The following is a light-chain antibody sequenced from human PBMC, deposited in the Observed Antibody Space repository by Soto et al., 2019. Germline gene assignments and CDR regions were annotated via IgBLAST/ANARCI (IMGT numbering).Light chain of an antibody. CDR1: QSVSDY. CDR2: EAS. CDR3: QQRGTWFT. V-gene: IGKV3-11*01. J-gene: IGKJ3*01. Sequence: EIVLTQSPATLSLSPGERATLSCRASQSVSDYLAWYQQRPGQAPRLLIFEASNRATGIPARFSGSGSGTDFTLTISSLEPEDFAVYYCQQRGTWFTFGPGTRVDFK.